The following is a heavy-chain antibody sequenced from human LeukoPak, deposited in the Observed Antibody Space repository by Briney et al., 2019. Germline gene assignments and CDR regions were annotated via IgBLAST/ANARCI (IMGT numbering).Heavy chain of an antibody. V-gene: IGHV3-21*01. CDR3: ATIIAAASVGY. J-gene: IGHJ4*02. D-gene: IGHD6-13*01. CDR2: ISSSSSYI. CDR1: GFTFSSYS. Sequence: GGSLRLSCAASGFTFSSYSMNWVRQASGKGLEWVSSISSSSSYIYYADSVKGRFTISRDNAKNSLYLQMNSLRAEDTAVYYCATIIAAASVGYWGQGTLVTVSS.